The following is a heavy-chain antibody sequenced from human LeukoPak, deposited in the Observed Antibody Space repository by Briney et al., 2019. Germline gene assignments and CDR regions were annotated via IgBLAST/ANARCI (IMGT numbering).Heavy chain of an antibody. CDR1: GFTFSSYA. V-gene: IGHV3-23*01. CDR3: AKVGWKPYYYYYGMDV. J-gene: IGHJ6*02. CDR2: ISGSGGST. D-gene: IGHD1-1*01. Sequence: GGSLRLSCAASGFTFSSYAMSWVRQAPGKGLEWVTAISGSGGSTYYADSVKGRFTISRDNSKNTLYLQMNSLRAEDTAVYYCAKVGWKPYYYYYGMDVWGHGATVTVSS.